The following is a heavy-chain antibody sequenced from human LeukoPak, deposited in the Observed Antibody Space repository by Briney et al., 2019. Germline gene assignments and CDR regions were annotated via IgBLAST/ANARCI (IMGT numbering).Heavy chain of an antibody. V-gene: IGHV4-39*07. CDR3: ARGTMVRGVIWFDP. CDR1: GGSISSSGYY. D-gene: IGHD3-10*01. J-gene: IGHJ5*02. Sequence: SETLSLTCTVSGGSISSSGYYWGWIRQPPGKGLEWIGNIYYSGSTYYNPSLKSRVTISVDTSKNQFSLKLSSVTAADTAVYYCARGTMVRGVIWFDPWGQGTLVTVSS. CDR2: IYYSGST.